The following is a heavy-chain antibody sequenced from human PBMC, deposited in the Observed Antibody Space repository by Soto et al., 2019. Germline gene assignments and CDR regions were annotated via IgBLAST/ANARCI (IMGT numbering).Heavy chain of an antibody. CDR2: VSDSGDNT. V-gene: IGHV3-23*01. Sequence: EVQLLESGGNLIQPGGSLRLSCAASGFTFNSYAMNWVRQAPGKGLEWVSTVSDSGDNTYYADSVKGRFTISRDNSKNTLYLQVNSRRAEDTAVYYCVNRYFDYWGQGTLVTVSS. CDR1: GFTFNSYA. CDR3: VNRYFDY. J-gene: IGHJ4*02.